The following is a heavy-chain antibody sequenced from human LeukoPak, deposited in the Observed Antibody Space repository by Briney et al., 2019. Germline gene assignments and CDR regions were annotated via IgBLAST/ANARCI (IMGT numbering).Heavy chain of an antibody. J-gene: IGHJ4*02. CDR1: GFTFSSYSMN. Sequence: GSLRLSCAASGFTFSSYSMNWVRQAPGKGLEWVGTIYYTGNTYYNPSLQSRVTISVDTSKNQFSLKLRSVTAADTAIYYCADWIAVAGGGFAYWGQGTLVTVSS. CDR2: IYYTGNT. CDR3: ADWIAVAGGGFAY. V-gene: IGHV4-59*05. D-gene: IGHD6-19*01.